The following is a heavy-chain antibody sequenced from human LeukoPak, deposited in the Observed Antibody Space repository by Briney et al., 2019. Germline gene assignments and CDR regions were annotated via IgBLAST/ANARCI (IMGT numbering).Heavy chain of an antibody. CDR2: INQDV. CDR1: GFTFSIYW. J-gene: IGHJ4*02. V-gene: IGHV3-7*01. D-gene: IGHD1-26*01. CDR3: ARGTLLPGIDY. Sequence: PGGSLRLSCAGYGFTFSIYWMNWVRQAPGKGLEWVANINQDVVDSVKGRFTISRDNAKNSLYLQVNSLRAEDTAVYYCARGTLLPGIDYWGQGTLVTVSS.